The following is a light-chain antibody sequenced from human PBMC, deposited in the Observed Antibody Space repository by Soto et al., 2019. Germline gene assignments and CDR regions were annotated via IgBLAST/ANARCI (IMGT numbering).Light chain of an antibody. J-gene: IGKJ1*01. Sequence: EIVLTQSPATLSLSPGDRVTLSCRASQSVSSYVAWYQQKPGQAPRLLIYDASNRATGIPARFSGSGSGTDFTLTISSLEPEDFAVYYCLQRSNWPPWTFGQGTKVEFK. CDR3: LQRSNWPPWT. V-gene: IGKV3-11*01. CDR2: DAS. CDR1: QSVSSY.